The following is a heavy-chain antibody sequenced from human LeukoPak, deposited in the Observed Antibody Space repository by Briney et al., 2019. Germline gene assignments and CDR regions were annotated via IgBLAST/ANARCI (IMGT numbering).Heavy chain of an antibody. CDR3: ARAFHRGVIDY. CDR2: IYYSGST. V-gene: IGHV4-59*01. CDR1: GGSISSYY. D-gene: IGHD3-10*01. J-gene: IGHJ4*02. Sequence: PSETLSLTCTVSGGSISSYYWSWIRQPPGKGLEWIGYIYYSGSTNYNPSLKSRVTISVDTSKNQFSLKLSSVTAADTAVYYCARAFHRGVIDYWGQGTLVTVSS.